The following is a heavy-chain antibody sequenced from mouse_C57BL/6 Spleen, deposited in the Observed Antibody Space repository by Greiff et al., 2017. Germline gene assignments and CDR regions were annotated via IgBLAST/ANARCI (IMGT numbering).Heavy chain of an antibody. V-gene: IGHV1-26*01. Sequence: EVQLQQSGPELVKPGASVKISCKASGYTFTDYYMNWVKQSHGKSLEWIGDINPNNGGTSYNQKFKGKATLTVDKSSSTAYMELRSLTSEDSAVYYCANAYGRAYAMDYWGQGTSVTVSS. CDR2: INPNNGGT. CDR3: ANAYGRAYAMDY. CDR1: GYTFTDYY. J-gene: IGHJ4*01. D-gene: IGHD1-1*01.